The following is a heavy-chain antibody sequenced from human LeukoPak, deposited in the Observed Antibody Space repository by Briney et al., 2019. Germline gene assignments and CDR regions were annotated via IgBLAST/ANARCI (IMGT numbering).Heavy chain of an antibody. CDR3: AKDPNGDYVGAFDM. V-gene: IGHV3-23*01. Sequence: GGSLRLSCAASGFTFAKYAITWIRQAPGKGLEWVSHTRGSGHTTYYADSVQGRFTISRDNSKNTLFLQMNSLRAEDTAIYHCAKDPNGDYVGAFDMWGQGTMVTVSS. D-gene: IGHD4-17*01. CDR1: GFTFAKYA. CDR2: TRGSGHTT. J-gene: IGHJ3*02.